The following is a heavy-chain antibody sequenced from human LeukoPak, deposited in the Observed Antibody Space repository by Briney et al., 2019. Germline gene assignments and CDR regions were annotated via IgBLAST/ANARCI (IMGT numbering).Heavy chain of an antibody. V-gene: IGHV3-43*01. CDR3: AKDFRTGTHYYYAMDV. J-gene: IGHJ6*02. CDR2: ISWDGGST. D-gene: IGHD1-1*01. Sequence: GGSLRLSCAAFGFTFHDYTMHWVRQAPGKGLEWVSVISWDGGSTYYADSVKGRFTISRDSSKNSLYLQMNSLRTEDTALYYCAKDFRTGTHYYYAMDVWGQGTTVTVSS. CDR1: GFTFHDYT.